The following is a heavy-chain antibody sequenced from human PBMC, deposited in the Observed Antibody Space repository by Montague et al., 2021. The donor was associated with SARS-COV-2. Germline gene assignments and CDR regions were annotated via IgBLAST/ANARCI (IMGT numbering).Heavy chain of an antibody. CDR2: ISSSSSYI. J-gene: IGHJ5*02. D-gene: IGHD3-16*02. CDR3: ARDDYVWGSYRYSQYNWFDP. CDR1: GFTFSSYS. V-gene: IGHV3-21*01. Sequence: SLRLSCAASGFTFSSYSMNWVRQAPGKGLEWVSSISSSSSYIYYADSVKGRFTISRDNAKNSLYLQMNSLRAKDTAVYYCARDDYVWGSYRYSQYNWFDPWGQGTLVTVSS.